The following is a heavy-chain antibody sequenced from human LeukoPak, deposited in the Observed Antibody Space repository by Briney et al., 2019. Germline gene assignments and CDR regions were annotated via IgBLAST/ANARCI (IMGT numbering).Heavy chain of an antibody. CDR2: INHSGST. CDR1: GGSFSGYY. J-gene: IGHJ4*02. V-gene: IGHV4-34*01. CDR3: ARSYSSGWDDY. Sequence: SETLSLTCAVYGGSFSGYYWSWIRQPPGKGLEWIGEINHSGSTNYNPSLKSRVTISVDTSKNQFSLKLSSVTAADTAVYYCARSYSSGWDDYWGQGILVTVSS. D-gene: IGHD6-19*01.